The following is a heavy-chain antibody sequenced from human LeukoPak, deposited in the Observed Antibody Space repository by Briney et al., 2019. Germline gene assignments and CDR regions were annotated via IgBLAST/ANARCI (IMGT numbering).Heavy chain of an antibody. V-gene: IGHV1-69*05. CDR2: IIPIFGTA. CDR3: ARGGEVTYYYDSSGYPLHY. Sequence: SVKVSCKASGGTFSSYAISWVRQAPGQGLEWMGGIIPIFGTANYAQKFQGRVTITTDESTSTAYMELSSLRSEDTAVYYCARGGEVTYYYDSSGYPLHYWGQGTLVTVSS. D-gene: IGHD3-22*01. CDR1: GGTFSSYA. J-gene: IGHJ4*02.